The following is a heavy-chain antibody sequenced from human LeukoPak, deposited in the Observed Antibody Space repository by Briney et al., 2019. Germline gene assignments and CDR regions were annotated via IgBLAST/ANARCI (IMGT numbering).Heavy chain of an antibody. CDR3: AKEDYDYVWGSYRTNNWFDP. D-gene: IGHD3-16*02. CDR1: GFSFSSYN. Sequence: GGSLRLSCAASGFSFSSYNMNWVRQTPGKGLEWVSSITSSSTYTFYADSVKGRFTISRDNARNSLYLQMNSLRAEDTAVYYCAKEDYDYVWGSYRTNNWFDPWGQGTLVTVSS. CDR2: ITSSSTYT. V-gene: IGHV3-21*01. J-gene: IGHJ5*02.